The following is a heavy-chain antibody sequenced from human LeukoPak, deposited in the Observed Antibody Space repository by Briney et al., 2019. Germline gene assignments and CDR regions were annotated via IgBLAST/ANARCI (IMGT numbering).Heavy chain of an antibody. CDR3: ARATLRGDPFDF. CDR2: IFTSGNT. J-gene: IGHJ4*02. V-gene: IGHV4-31*03. D-gene: IGHD2-21*02. Sequence: SETLSLTCTVSGDSISSGGYYWTWIRQHPGKGLEWIGNIFTSGNTYYNPSLKGRIFTSVDTSKSQLSLRLTSVTAADTAVYYCARATLRGDPFDFWGQGLQVTVSS. CDR1: GDSISSGGYY.